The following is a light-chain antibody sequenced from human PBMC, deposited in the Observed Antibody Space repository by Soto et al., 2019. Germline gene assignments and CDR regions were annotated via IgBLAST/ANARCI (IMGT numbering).Light chain of an antibody. J-gene: IGKJ1*01. CDR3: QQCYGSPRT. Sequence: DIQMSQSPSTLAASVGDRVTITCRASQSISTYLNWYQQKLGKAPTLLIYAASSLQGGVPSRFRGGGSGTDFTLTISNLQPEDFATYFCQQCYGSPRTFGQGTRWISN. V-gene: IGKV1-39*01. CDR2: AAS. CDR1: QSISTY.